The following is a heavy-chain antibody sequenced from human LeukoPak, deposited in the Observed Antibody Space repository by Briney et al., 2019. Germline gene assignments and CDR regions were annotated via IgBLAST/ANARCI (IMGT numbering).Heavy chain of an antibody. V-gene: IGHV3-30*03. CDR3: ACDYGGNSGVDY. J-gene: IGHJ4*02. D-gene: IGHD4-17*01. CDR2: ISYDGSNK. CDR1: GFTFSSYG. Sequence: PGGSLRLSCAASGFTFSSYGMHWVRQAPGKGLEWVAVISYDGSNKYYADSVKGRFTISRDNSKNTLYLQMNSLRAEDTAVYYCACDYGGNSGVDYWGQGTLVTVSS.